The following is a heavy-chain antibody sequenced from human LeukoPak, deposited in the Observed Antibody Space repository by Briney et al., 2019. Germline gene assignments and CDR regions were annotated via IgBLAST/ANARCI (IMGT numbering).Heavy chain of an antibody. CDR1: DSNIGTYA. Sequence: GGSLRLSCGAPDSNIGTYAVTWVRQVPGKGLEWVSGMSGGGLSTYYARSVKGRFTISRDTSKNTFYLEMNSLGADDTALYYCATDRISGXXGAARILDYWGQGILVTVXS. CDR2: MSGGGLST. V-gene: IGHV3-23*01. D-gene: IGHD6-6*01. CDR3: ATDRISGXXGAARILDY. J-gene: IGHJ4*02.